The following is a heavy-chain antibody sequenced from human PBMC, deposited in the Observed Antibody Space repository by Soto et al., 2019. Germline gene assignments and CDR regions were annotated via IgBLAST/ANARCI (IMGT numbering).Heavy chain of an antibody. CDR3: ARRLGAAGSFDY. CDR1: GGSIRSGNYY. J-gene: IGHJ4*02. D-gene: IGHD3-16*01. V-gene: IGHV4-31*03. Sequence: QVQLQESGPGLVKPSQTLSLTCTVSGGSIRSGNYYWSWIRQHPGKGLEWIGYIYYGASTYYNPSLKSRINISLDTSNNQFALKLSYVTAADTAVYYCARRLGAAGSFDYWGQGTLITVSS. CDR2: IYYGAST.